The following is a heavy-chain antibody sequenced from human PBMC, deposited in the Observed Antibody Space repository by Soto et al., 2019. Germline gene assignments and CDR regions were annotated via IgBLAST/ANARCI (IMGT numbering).Heavy chain of an antibody. D-gene: IGHD2-15*01. Sequence: PSETLSLTCTVSGGSVSSGSYYWSWIRQPPGKGLEWIGYIYYSGSTNYNPSLKSRVTISVDTSKNQFSLKLSSVTAADTAVYYCARVKKLGERIGDSCYAEHFEDWCKRITVNV. CDR2: IYYSGST. V-gene: IGHV4-61*01. CDR3: ARVKKLGERIGDSCYAEHFED. J-gene: IGHJ4*02. CDR1: GGSVSSGSYY.